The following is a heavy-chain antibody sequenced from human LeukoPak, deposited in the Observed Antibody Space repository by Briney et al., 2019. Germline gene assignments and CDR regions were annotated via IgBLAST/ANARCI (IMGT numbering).Heavy chain of an antibody. Sequence: GGSLRLSCAASGFSVSSDYMSWVRQAPGKGLEWVTLIYSDETTYYADSVKGRFTISRDNSKSTLYLQMNSLRAEDTAVYYCARHWELRGQGTLVTVSS. CDR1: GFSVSSDY. D-gene: IGHD1-26*01. J-gene: IGHJ4*02. V-gene: IGHV3-53*01. CDR2: IYSDETT. CDR3: ARHWEL.